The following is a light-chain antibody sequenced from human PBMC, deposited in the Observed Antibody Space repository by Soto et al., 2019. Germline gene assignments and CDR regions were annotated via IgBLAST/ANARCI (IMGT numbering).Light chain of an antibody. Sequence: ALTQPASLSGSPGQSITISCTGTSSDIGAYDYVSWFQQHPGKAPKLMISEVNNRPSGVSNRFSGSKSGNTAYLTISGLQVEDEAEYFCFSSTTTSTHVFGTGTKVTVL. CDR1: SSDIGAYDY. J-gene: IGLJ1*01. V-gene: IGLV2-14*01. CDR2: EVN. CDR3: FSSTTTSTHV.